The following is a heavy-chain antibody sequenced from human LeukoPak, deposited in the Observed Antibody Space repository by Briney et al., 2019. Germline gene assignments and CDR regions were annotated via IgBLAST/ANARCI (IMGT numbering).Heavy chain of an antibody. J-gene: IGHJ6*02. D-gene: IGHD2-2*01. CDR2: ISYDGSNK. Sequence: GGSLRLSCAASGLTFSGYGIHWVRQAPGKGLEWVAVISYDGSNKYYADSVKGRFTISRDNSKNTLYLHMNSLRAEDTAVYYCAKRGPSDYFYGMDVWGQGTTVTVSS. CDR1: GLTFSGYG. V-gene: IGHV3-30*18. CDR3: AKRGPSDYFYGMDV.